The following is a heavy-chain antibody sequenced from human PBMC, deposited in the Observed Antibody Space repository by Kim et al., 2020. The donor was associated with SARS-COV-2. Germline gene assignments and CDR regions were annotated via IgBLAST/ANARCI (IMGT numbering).Heavy chain of an antibody. J-gene: IGHJ5*02. CDR2: IGGSGTDT. V-gene: IGHV3-23*01. CDR3: AADWNQFDR. D-gene: IGHD1-1*01. CDR1: GFTFSSFA. Sequence: GGSLRLTCAASGFTFSSFAMIWVCQAPGKGLEWVSIIGGSGTDTNYADSVKGRCTSSRENSKNMVYLQMNNLRAEDTAVYYCAADWNQFDRWGEGTLVTVPS.